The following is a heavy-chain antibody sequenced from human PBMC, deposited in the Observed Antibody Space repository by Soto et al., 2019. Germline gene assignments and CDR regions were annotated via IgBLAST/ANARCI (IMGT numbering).Heavy chain of an antibody. J-gene: IGHJ4*02. D-gene: IGHD3-22*01. CDR2: IKQDGGEK. Sequence: PGGSLRLSCAASGFTFNSYWMSWVRQTPGKGLEWVANIKQDGGEKHYVDPVKGRFTISRDNAKNSLHLQMNSLRAEDTAVYYCARGGAYYYDSSGYPGPFDYWGQGTLVTVSS. CDR1: GFTFNSYW. CDR3: ARGGAYYYDSSGYPGPFDY. V-gene: IGHV3-7*03.